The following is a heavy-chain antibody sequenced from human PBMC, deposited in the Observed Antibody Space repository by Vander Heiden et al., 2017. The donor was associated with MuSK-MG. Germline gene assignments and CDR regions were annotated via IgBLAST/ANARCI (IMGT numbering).Heavy chain of an antibody. V-gene: IGHV3-23*01. CDR2: ISGRSGGST. CDR1: GFTFSSYA. Sequence: EVQLLESGGGLVQPGGSLRLSCAASGFTFSSYAMSWVRQAPGKGLEWVSRISGRSGGSTYYADSVKGRFTISRDNSKNTMYLQMNSLRAEDTAVYYCAKVTGYSSGWSDYWGQGTRVTVSS. CDR3: AKVTGYSSGWSDY. J-gene: IGHJ4*02. D-gene: IGHD6-19*01.